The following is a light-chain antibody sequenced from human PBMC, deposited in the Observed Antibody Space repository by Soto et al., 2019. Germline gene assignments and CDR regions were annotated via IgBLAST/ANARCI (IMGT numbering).Light chain of an antibody. CDR1: QSVSSN. J-gene: IGKJ3*01. CDR3: QQYNNWPPVT. Sequence: EILLTQSPATLSVSPGERATLSCRASQSVSSNLAWYQQKPGQAPRLLIYGASTRATGIPARFSGSGSGTEFTLTISSLQSEDFAVYYCQQYNNWPPVTFGPGTKGDIK. CDR2: GAS. V-gene: IGKV3-15*01.